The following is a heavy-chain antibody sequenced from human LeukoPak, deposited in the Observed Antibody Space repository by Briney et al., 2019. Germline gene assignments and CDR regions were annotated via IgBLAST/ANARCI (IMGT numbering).Heavy chain of an antibody. CDR1: GFTFSSYA. V-gene: IGHV3-33*01. CDR2: IWYDGSNK. D-gene: IGHD7-27*01. Sequence: GRSLRLSCAASGFTFSSYAMHWVRQAPGKGLEWVAFIWYDGSNKDYTDSVKGRFTISRDNAKNRLHLQMNSLRAEDTAVYYCARVNWGNLSDGAFDIWGQGTMVTVSS. J-gene: IGHJ3*02. CDR3: ARVNWGNLSDGAFDI.